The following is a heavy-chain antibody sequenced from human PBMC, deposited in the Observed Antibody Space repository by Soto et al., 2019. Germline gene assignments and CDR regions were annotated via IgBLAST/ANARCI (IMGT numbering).Heavy chain of an antibody. CDR3: ARDREGIRKYDFWNYGMDV. V-gene: IGHV1-18*04. Sequence: QAHLVQSGAEVKKPGASVKVSCKASAYTFTSYGISWVRQAPGQGLEWMGWISVYNGNTNYAQKLQGRVTMPTDTSMSTVYMEVRSLRSDDTAVYYCARDREGIRKYDFWNYGMDVWGQGTTVTVSS. J-gene: IGHJ6*02. CDR1: AYTFTSYG. CDR2: ISVYNGNT. D-gene: IGHD3-3*01.